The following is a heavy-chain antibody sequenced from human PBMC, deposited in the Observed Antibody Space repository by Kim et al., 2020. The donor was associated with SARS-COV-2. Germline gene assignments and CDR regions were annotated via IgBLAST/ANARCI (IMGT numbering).Heavy chain of an antibody. D-gene: IGHD1-1*01. Sequence: ASVKVSCKASGYTFTSYAMNWVRQAPGQGLEWMGWINTNTGNPTYAQGFTGRFVFSLDTSVSTAYLQISSLKAEDTAVYYCAREGPQTGTTVPFDYWGQGTLVTVSS. CDR1: GYTFTSYA. CDR3: AREGPQTGTTVPFDY. CDR2: INTNTGNP. V-gene: IGHV7-4-1*02. J-gene: IGHJ4*02.